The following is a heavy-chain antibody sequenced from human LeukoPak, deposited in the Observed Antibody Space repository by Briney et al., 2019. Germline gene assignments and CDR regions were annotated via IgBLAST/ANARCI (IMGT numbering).Heavy chain of an antibody. CDR3: AKDPGYSSGWPEYFQH. Sequence: GGSLRLSCAASGFTFSNYAMSWVRQAPGKGLEWVSGISWNSGSIGYADSVKGRFTISRDNAKNSLYLQMNSLRAEDTALYYCAKDPGYSSGWPEYFQHWGQGTLVTVSS. J-gene: IGHJ1*01. D-gene: IGHD6-19*01. V-gene: IGHV3-9*01. CDR2: ISWNSGSI. CDR1: GFTFSNYA.